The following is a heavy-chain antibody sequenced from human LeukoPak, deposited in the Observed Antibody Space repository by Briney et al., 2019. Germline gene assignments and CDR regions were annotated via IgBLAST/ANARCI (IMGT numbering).Heavy chain of an antibody. V-gene: IGHV1-18*01. CDR2: ISAYNGNT. Sequence: ASVKVSCKASGYTFTSYGISWVRQAPGQGLEWMGWISAYNGNTNYAQKLQGRVTMTTDTSTSTAYMELRSLRSDDTAVYYCARDLGGQAAAAGPDFQHWGQGTLVTVSS. J-gene: IGHJ1*01. CDR1: GYTFTSYG. D-gene: IGHD6-13*01. CDR3: ARDLGGQAAAAGPDFQH.